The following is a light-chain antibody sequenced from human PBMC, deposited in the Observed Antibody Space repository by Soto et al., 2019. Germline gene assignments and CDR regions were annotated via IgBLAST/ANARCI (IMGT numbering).Light chain of an antibody. J-gene: IGKJ5*01. Sequence: EIVLTQSPGTLSLSPGERATLSCRASQNVDSNYLAWYQQKPGQAPRIIIYGASSRATGIPDRFSGSGFGTEFTLTISSLQSEDFAVYYCQQYKNWPLFGQGTRLEI. V-gene: IGKV3-20*01. CDR2: GAS. CDR1: QNVDSNY. CDR3: QQYKNWPL.